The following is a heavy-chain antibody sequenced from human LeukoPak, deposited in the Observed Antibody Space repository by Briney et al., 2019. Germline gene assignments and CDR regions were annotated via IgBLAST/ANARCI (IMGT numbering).Heavy chain of an antibody. Sequence: GGSLRLSCAASGFTFSSYAMSWVRQAPGKGLEWVSAISGSGGSTYYADSVKGRFTISRDNSKNTLYLQMNSLRAEDTAVYYCARDTYDFWSGYYTGNDAFDIWGQGTMVTVSS. V-gene: IGHV3-23*01. CDR3: ARDTYDFWSGYYTGNDAFDI. CDR2: ISGSGGST. J-gene: IGHJ3*02. CDR1: GFTFSSYA. D-gene: IGHD3-3*01.